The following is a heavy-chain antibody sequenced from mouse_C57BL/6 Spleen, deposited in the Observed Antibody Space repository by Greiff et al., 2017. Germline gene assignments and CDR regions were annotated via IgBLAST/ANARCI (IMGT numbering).Heavy chain of an antibody. CDR3: AREGFLAVYYGI. CDR1: GYTFTSYW. CDR2: IDPNSGGT. J-gene: IGHJ1*03. V-gene: IGHV1-72*01. Sequence: QVQLKQPGAELVKPGASVKLSCKASGYTFTSYWMHWVKQRPGRGLEWIGRIDPNSGGTKYNEKFKSKATLTVDKPSSTAYMQLSSLTSEDSAVYYCAREGFLAVYYGIWGTGTTVTVSS.